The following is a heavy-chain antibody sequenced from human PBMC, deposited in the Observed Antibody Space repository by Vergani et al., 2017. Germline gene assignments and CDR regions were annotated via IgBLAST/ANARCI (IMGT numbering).Heavy chain of an antibody. J-gene: IGHJ4*02. Sequence: QVQLVQSGAEVKKPGSSVKVSCKASGGTFSSYAISWVRQAPGQGLEWMGGIIPIFGTANYAQKFQGRVTITADESTSTAYMELSSLRSEDTAVYYCAREGAPGGVIIGGEVLDYWGQGTLVTVSS. CDR3: AREGAPGGVIIGGEVLDY. CDR1: GGTFSSYA. CDR2: IIPIFGTA. V-gene: IGHV1-69*01. D-gene: IGHD3-10*01.